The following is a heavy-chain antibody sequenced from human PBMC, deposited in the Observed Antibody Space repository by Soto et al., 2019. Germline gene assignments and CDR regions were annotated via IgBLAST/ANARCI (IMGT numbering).Heavy chain of an antibody. CDR1: GFTFTSSA. V-gene: IGHV1-58*01. J-gene: IGHJ6*02. CDR3: AAAWNAASHYYYYGMDV. D-gene: IGHD1-1*01. CDR2: IVVGSGNT. Sequence: ASVKVSCKASGFTFTSSAVQWVRHARGQRLEWIGWIVVGSGNTNYAQKFQERVTSTRDMSTSRAYMELSSLRSEDTAVYYCAAAWNAASHYYYYGMDVWGQGTTVTVSS.